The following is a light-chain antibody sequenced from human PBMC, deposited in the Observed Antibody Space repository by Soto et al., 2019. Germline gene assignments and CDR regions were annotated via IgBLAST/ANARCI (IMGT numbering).Light chain of an antibody. J-gene: IGKJ1*01. Sequence: EIVLTQSPATLSLSPGERATLSCRASQSVSSYLAWYQQKPGQAPRLLIYDASSRATGFPSRFSGSGSGTGFTLTISSLQPEDFATYYCQQSYSTPRTFGQGTKVDIK. CDR3: QQSYSTPRT. CDR1: QSVSSY. V-gene: IGKV3-11*01. CDR2: DAS.